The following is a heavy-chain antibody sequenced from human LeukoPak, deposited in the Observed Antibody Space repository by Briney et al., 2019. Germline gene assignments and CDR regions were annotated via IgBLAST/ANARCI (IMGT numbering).Heavy chain of an antibody. D-gene: IGHD6-13*01. CDR3: AKDKGSSSWLLDY. CDR1: GFTFSSYA. J-gene: IGHJ4*02. CDR2: ISGSGGST. V-gene: IGHV3-23*01. Sequence: GGSLRLSCAASGFTFSSYAMSWVRQAPGKGLEWLSAISGSGGSTYYADSVKGRFTISRDNSKNTLYLQMNSLRAEDTAVYYCAKDKGSSSWLLDYWGQETLVTVSS.